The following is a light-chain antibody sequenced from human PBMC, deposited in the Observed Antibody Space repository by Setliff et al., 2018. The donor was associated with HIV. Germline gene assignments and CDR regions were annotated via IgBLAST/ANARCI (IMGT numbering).Light chain of an antibody. CDR3: SSYTSTTTLV. CDR1: SGDIGGFDY. V-gene: IGLV2-14*03. CDR2: DVS. Sequence: QSVLTPPASVSGSPGQSITISCTGSSGDIGGFDYVSWYQQHPGKAPKLMIYDVSHRPSGVSDRFSGSKSANTASLTISGLQAEDEADYYCSSYTSTTTLVFGTGTKVTVL. J-gene: IGLJ1*01.